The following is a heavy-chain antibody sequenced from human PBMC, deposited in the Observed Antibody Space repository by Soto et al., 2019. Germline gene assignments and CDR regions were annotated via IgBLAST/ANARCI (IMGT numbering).Heavy chain of an antibody. V-gene: IGHV3-23*01. CDR1: GFTFSSYA. CDR3: AKEYYYYYMDV. J-gene: IGHJ6*03. CDR2: VSGGGGST. Sequence: GGSLRLSCTASGFTFSSYAMSWVRQAPGKGLEWVSLVSGGGGSTYYADSVKGRFTISRDNSQNTLYLQMNSLRAEDTAVYYCAKEYYYYYMDVWGKGTTVTVSS.